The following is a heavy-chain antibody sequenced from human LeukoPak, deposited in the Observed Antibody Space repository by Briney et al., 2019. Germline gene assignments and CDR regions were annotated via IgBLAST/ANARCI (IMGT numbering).Heavy chain of an antibody. CDR3: VRVATTSSGWYHFDN. V-gene: IGHV3-72*01. CDR2: SQTTKPNSCTT. D-gene: IGHD6-13*01. Sequence: PGGSLRLSCAASGYAITDHHMDGCRQAPGKGMEWGGRSQTTKPNSCTTEYAASLKGRFTISRDDSKNSLYLQLNSLKTEDTAVYYCVRVATTSSGWYHFDNWGQGTLVTVSS. CDR1: GYAITDHH. J-gene: IGHJ4*02.